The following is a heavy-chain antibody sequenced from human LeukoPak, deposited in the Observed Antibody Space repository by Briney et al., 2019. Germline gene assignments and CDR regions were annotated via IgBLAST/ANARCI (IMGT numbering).Heavy chain of an antibody. V-gene: IGHV3-66*01. J-gene: IGHJ4*02. CDR1: GFTFSSYW. CDR3: ARDHNYAFDN. D-gene: IGHD1-1*01. Sequence: GGSLRLSCAASGFTFSSYWMSWVRQAPGKGLEWVSVIYSGGSTYYADSVKGRFTISRDNSKNTVDLQMNSLRAEDTAVYYCARDHNYAFDNWGQGTLVTVSS. CDR2: IYSGGST.